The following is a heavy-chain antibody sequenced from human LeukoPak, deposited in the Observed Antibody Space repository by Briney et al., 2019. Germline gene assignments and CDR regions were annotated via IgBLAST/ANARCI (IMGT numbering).Heavy chain of an antibody. J-gene: IGHJ3*02. V-gene: IGHV1-8*01. CDR1: GYIFNVYD. CDR2: MNPNSGNT. Sequence: ASVKVSCKASGYIFNVYDINWVRQAAGQGLEWMGWMNPNSGNTGYAQKFQGRVTMTRDTSVTTAYMELNSLTSEDTAVYYCAREPMRGRAGDNAFDIWGQGTKVTVSS. D-gene: IGHD7-27*01. CDR3: AREPMRGRAGDNAFDI.